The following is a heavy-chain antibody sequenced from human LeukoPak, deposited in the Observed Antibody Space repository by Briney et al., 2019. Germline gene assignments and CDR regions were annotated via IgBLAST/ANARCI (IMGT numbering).Heavy chain of an antibody. CDR1: GFTFSDYY. Sequence: GGSLRLSCAASGFTFSDYYMSWIRQAPGKGLEWVSYISSSGSTIYYADSVKGRFTISRDNAKNSLYLQMNSLRAEGTAVYYCARETWEAYGDYVRGFDYWGQGTLVTVSS. J-gene: IGHJ4*02. V-gene: IGHV3-11*04. CDR3: ARETWEAYGDYVRGFDY. D-gene: IGHD4-17*01. CDR2: ISSSGSTI.